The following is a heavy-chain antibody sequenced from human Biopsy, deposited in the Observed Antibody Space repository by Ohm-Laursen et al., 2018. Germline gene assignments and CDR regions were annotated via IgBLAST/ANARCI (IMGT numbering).Heavy chain of an antibody. D-gene: IGHD3-22*01. V-gene: IGHV1-2*02. CDR2: INAKTGDT. Sequence: SVKVSCKASGGTFSNSAINWVRQAPGQGLEWMGWINAKTGDTNYAQKFQGRVTMTRDTSISTAYVDLSSLRSDDTAVYYCTRGGYYYDSLAYYYWFDPWGQGTLVTVSS. CDR1: GGTFSNSA. CDR3: TRGGYYYDSLAYYYWFDP. J-gene: IGHJ5*02.